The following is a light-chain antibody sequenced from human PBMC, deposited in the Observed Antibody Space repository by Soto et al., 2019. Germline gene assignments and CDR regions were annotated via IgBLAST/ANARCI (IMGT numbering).Light chain of an antibody. CDR2: GAS. Sequence: EIVMTQSPATLSVSPGERVTLSCRASQSVSSNLAWYQQKPGQAPRLLIYGASTRATGIPARFSGSGSGTEFTLTISSLQSEDFAFYDCQQYNNWPRTFGQGTKVEIK. J-gene: IGKJ1*01. CDR1: QSVSSN. V-gene: IGKV3-15*01. CDR3: QQYNNWPRT.